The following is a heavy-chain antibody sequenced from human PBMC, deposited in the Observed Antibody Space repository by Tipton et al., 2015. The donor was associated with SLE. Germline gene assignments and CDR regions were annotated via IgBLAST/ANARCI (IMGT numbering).Heavy chain of an antibody. CDR3: ARENRSLRGLFDY. CDR1: GGSFSGYY. V-gene: IGHV4-34*01. CDR2: INHNGST. Sequence: TLSLTCAVYGGSFSGYYWSWIRQPPGKGLEWIGEINHNGSTNYNPSLKSRVTISVDTSKNQFSLKLSSVTAADTAVYYCARENRSLRGLFDYWGQGTLVTVSS. D-gene: IGHD4-17*01. J-gene: IGHJ4*02.